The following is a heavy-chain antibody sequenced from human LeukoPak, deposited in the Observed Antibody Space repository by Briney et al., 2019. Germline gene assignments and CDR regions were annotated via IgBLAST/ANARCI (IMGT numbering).Heavy chain of an antibody. CDR3: AKAREYVLYYGMDV. Sequence: GGSLRLSCAASGFTFSSYAMSWVRQAPGKGLEWVSAISGSGGSTYYADSVKGRFTISRDNSKNTLYLQMNSLRAEDTAVYYCAKAREYVLYYGMDVWGQGTTVTVSS. J-gene: IGHJ6*02. D-gene: IGHD3-10*01. CDR1: GFTFSSYA. CDR2: ISGSGGST. V-gene: IGHV3-23*01.